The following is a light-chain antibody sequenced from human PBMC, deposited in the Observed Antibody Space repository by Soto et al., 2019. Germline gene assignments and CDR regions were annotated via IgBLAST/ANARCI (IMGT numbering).Light chain of an antibody. CDR3: QQYDTYSPFT. V-gene: IGKV1-5*01. CDR2: GAS. Sequence: DIQMNQSPSTLSASVGDRVTITCRASQRMSSWLAWYQQKPGKAHKLLVYGASTLQSGVPSRFGGSGSGTEFTLTISSQQPDYVATYYCQQYDTYSPFTFGQGTKREIK. CDR1: QRMSSW. J-gene: IGKJ2*01.